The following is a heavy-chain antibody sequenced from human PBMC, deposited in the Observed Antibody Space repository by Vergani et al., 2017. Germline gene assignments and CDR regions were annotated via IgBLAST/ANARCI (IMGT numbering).Heavy chain of an antibody. Sequence: QVKLQESGPGLVEPSETLSLTCAVSGYSIRNGYYWGWIRQPPGKGLEWIGSIYHSGSTHYNPSLKSRATISVDTSENDFSLKVTSVTAADTAVYYCTRQPQEGASGPPSVPTWGQGISVIVSS. CDR2: IYHSGST. J-gene: IGHJ4*02. V-gene: IGHV4-38-2*01. CDR1: GYSIRNGYY. D-gene: IGHD5-12*01. CDR3: TRQPQEGASGPPSVPT.